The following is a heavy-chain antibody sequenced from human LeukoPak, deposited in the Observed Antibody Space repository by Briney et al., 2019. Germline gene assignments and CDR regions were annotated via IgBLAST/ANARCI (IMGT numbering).Heavy chain of an antibody. Sequence: GGSLGLSCAASGFTPSSYWMTWVRQAPGKGLEWVANINQDGHAQYYVQSVRGRFTISRDNAKSSLYLQMNSLSVEDTGVYYCARNSYGSGSHDHWGQGTLVTASS. V-gene: IGHV3-7*01. CDR1: GFTPSSYW. CDR2: INQDGHAQ. J-gene: IGHJ5*02. D-gene: IGHD3-10*01. CDR3: ARNSYGSGSHDH.